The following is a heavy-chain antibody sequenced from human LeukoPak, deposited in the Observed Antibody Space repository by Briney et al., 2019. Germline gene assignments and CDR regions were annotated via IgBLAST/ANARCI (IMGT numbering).Heavy chain of an antibody. J-gene: IGHJ4*02. V-gene: IGHV4-34*01. Sequence: SSETLSLTCAVYGGSFSGYYWSWIRQPPGKGLEWIGEINHSGSTNYNPSLKSRVTISVDTSKNQFSLKLSSVTAADTAVYYCARGAAAGRLYDYWGQGTLVTVSS. CDR1: GGSFSGYY. CDR2: INHSGST. D-gene: IGHD6-13*01. CDR3: ARGAAAGRLYDY.